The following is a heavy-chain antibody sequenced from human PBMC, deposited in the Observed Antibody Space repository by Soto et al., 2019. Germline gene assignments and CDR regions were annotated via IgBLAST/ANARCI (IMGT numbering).Heavy chain of an antibody. CDR1: GFSLTTSGVC. CDR3: AHSLGEDWFDS. D-gene: IGHD3-16*01. V-gene: IGHV2-5*02. J-gene: IGHJ5*01. CDR2: IYWDDDK. Sequence: QITLKESGPTLVKSTQTLTLTCTFSGFSLTTSGVCVGWIRQPPGKALEWLAFIYWDDDKRYSTSMKSRLTISKDTSKNQVVLMMTSMDPVDTATYFCAHSLGEDWFDSCGQGTLVTVS.